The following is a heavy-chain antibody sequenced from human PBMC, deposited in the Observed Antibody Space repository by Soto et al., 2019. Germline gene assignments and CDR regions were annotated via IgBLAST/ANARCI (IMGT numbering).Heavy chain of an antibody. CDR2: INAGNGNT. V-gene: IGHV1-3*01. J-gene: IGHJ4*02. D-gene: IGHD4-4*01. CDR1: GYTFTSYA. Sequence: GASVKVSCKASGYTFTSYAMHWVRQAPGQRLEGMGWINAGNGNTNYSQKFQGRVTITRDTSASTAYMELSRLRSEDTPVYYCARVRVPTVLDYWGQGTLVTVSS. CDR3: ARVRVPTVLDY.